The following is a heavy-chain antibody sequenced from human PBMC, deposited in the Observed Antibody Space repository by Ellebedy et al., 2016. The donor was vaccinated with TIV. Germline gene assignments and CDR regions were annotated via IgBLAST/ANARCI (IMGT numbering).Heavy chain of an antibody. J-gene: IGHJ4*02. CDR1: GFTFSSYA. V-gene: IGHV3-23*01. CDR2: ITSSGDRT. Sequence: GGSLRLSXATSGFTFSSYAMTWVRQAPGKGLEWVSSITSSGDRTNYADSVKGRFTISRDNFKSTLFLQMNTLTAEDTAVYYCARVSGKYYFDYWGQGTLVTVSS. CDR3: ARVSGKYYFDY. D-gene: IGHD2-8*01.